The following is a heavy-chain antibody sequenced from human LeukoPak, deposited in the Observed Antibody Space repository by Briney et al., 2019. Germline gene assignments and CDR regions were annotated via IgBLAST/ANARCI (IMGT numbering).Heavy chain of an antibody. Sequence: PSETLSLTCTVSGGSISSSSYYWGWIRQPPGKGLEWIGNIYYSGSTNYNPSLKSRVTISVDTSKNQFSLKLSSVTAADTAVYYCARDLKNGWFDPWGQGTLVTVSS. V-gene: IGHV4-39*07. CDR2: IYYSGST. D-gene: IGHD1-1*01. CDR1: GGSISSSSYY. J-gene: IGHJ5*02. CDR3: ARDLKNGWFDP.